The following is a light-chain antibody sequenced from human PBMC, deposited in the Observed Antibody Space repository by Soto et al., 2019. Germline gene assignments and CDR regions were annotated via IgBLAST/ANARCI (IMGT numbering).Light chain of an antibody. Sequence: EIVLTQSPGTLSVSPGERVTLSCRASQSISSSYLAWYQQRPGQAPRLLIFGASYRATGIPDRFSGSGSGTDFTLTISRLEPEDFAVYYCQQYNSSPPEFTFGPGTNVDSK. CDR1: QSISSSY. J-gene: IGKJ3*01. CDR3: QQYNSSPPEFT. CDR2: GAS. V-gene: IGKV3-20*01.